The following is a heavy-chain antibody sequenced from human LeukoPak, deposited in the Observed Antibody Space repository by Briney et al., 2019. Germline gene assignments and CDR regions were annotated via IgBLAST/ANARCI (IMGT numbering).Heavy chain of an antibody. CDR2: IIPLFGTP. D-gene: IGHD3-10*01. Sequence: SVKVSCKASGYTFTGYYMHWVRQAPGQGLEWMGGIIPLFGTPNYAQKFQGRVTITADKSTSTAYMELSSLRSEDTAVYYCARKKDGGDAFDIWGQGTMVTVSS. J-gene: IGHJ3*02. V-gene: IGHV1-69*06. CDR3: ARKKDGGDAFDI. CDR1: GYTFTGYY.